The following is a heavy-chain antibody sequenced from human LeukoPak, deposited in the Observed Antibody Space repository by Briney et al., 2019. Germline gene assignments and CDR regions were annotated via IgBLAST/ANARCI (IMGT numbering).Heavy chain of an antibody. J-gene: IGHJ5*02. CDR3: ARDRTGWFDP. Sequence: SETLSLTCTVSGGSISSYSWSWIRHPAGQGPEWIGRVYISGSTHYSPHLKSRVTVSLDKSRNQFSLTLRSVTAADTAVFYCARDRTGWFDPWGQGILATVSS. CDR2: VYISGST. V-gene: IGHV4-4*07. CDR1: GGSISSYS.